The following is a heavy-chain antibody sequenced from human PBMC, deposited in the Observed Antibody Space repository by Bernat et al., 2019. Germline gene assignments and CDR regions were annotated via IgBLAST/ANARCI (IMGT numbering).Heavy chain of an antibody. CDR2: IYDGGST. D-gene: IGHD3-16*01. Sequence: QVQLQESGPGLVKPSETLSLTCTVSGGSISSYYWSWIRQPPGKGLEWIGYIYDGGSTSYNPSLKSRVTMSIDTSSARFSLNLNSVNVADTGMYYCTRGTSGDKVDSWGQGTLVTVSS. CDR1: GGSISSYY. V-gene: IGHV4-59*08. CDR3: TRGTSGDKVDS. J-gene: IGHJ4*02.